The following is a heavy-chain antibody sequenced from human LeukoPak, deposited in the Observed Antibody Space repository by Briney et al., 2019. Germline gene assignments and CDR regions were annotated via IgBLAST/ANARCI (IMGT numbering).Heavy chain of an antibody. CDR2: IYPGDSDT. CDR1: GNSFTNNW. Sequence: GESLKISCKGSGNSFTNNWIAWVRQMPGKGLEWMGIIYPGDSDTRYSPSFQGQVTISADKSISTAYLHWSSLKASDTAMYYCARPSDYYDSSGISFHHWGQGTLVTVSS. J-gene: IGHJ1*01. CDR3: ARPSDYYDSSGISFHH. V-gene: IGHV5-51*01. D-gene: IGHD3-22*01.